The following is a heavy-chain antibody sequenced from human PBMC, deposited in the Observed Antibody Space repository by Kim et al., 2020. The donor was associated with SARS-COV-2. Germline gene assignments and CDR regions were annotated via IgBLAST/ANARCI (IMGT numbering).Heavy chain of an antibody. Sequence: SETLSLTCSVSSASITNANYFWGWIRQPPGKTLEWIGTISYSGNTYYNPSLKSRLSLSVDTSKNQFSLRLTSVSATATALYYCARHGCWQGSDFDDWGQGPLVTVSS. D-gene: IGHD2-8*01. CDR1: SASITNANYF. J-gene: IGHJ4*02. CDR2: ISYSGNT. CDR3: ARHGCWQGSDFDD. V-gene: IGHV4-39*01.